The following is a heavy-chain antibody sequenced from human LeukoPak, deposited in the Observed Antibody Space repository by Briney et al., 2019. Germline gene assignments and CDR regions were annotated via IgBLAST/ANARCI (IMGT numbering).Heavy chain of an antibody. Sequence: PSETLSLTCTVSGHSINSVYYWGWIRQPPGKGLEWIGSLFHGGTTYYNPSLKSRVTISVDTSKNQFSLKLSSVTAADTAVYYCARGLSITAVLVGFDYWGQGTLVTVSS. CDR1: GHSINSVYY. J-gene: IGHJ4*02. D-gene: IGHD6-13*01. CDR3: ARGLSITAVLVGFDY. V-gene: IGHV4-38-2*02. CDR2: LFHGGTT.